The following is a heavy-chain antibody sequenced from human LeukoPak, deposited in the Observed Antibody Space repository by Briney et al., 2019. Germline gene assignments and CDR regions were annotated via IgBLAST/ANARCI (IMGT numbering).Heavy chain of an antibody. CDR3: VRDRGTYRPIDY. J-gene: IGHJ4*02. CDR1: AFTFDDYG. Sequence: PGGSLRLSCAASAFTFDDYGMSWVRQAPGKGLEWVSGINWNGGSTGYADSVKGRFTISRDNAKNSLYLQMNSLRAEDTAIYYCVRDRGTYRPIDYWGQGTLVTVSS. D-gene: IGHD1-26*01. V-gene: IGHV3-20*04. CDR2: INWNGGST.